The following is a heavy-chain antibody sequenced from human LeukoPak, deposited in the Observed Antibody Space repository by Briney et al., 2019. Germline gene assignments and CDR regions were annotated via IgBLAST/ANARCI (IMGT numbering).Heavy chain of an antibody. Sequence: SAETLTLTCTVSGCALSSSRYYWGWLPQAPGKGLDWLVTIYYSEGTYYNPVRKSLIITCEHSTNTQYSLKQSSRTAAATAFYYWGRGAIAPADGWGYWGQGTLVTVSS. J-gene: IGHJ4*02. CDR2: IYYSEGT. V-gene: IGHV4-39*01. CDR1: GCALSSSRYY. CDR3: GRGAIAPADGWGY. D-gene: IGHD6-13*01.